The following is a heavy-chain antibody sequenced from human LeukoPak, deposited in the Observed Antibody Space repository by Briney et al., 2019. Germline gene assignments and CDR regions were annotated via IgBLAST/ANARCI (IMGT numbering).Heavy chain of an antibody. J-gene: IGHJ4*02. CDR1: GYTFNSYG. V-gene: IGHV1-18*01. CDR2: ISAYNGNT. D-gene: IGHD2-2*01. Sequence: ASVKVSCKASGYTFNSYGISWVRQAPGQGLEWMGWISAYNGNTNYAQKFQGRVIMTTDTSTSTAYMELRSLRSDDTAVYYCARDIPRIVVVPAAHKFDSWGQGTLVTVSS. CDR3: ARDIPRIVVVPAAHKFDS.